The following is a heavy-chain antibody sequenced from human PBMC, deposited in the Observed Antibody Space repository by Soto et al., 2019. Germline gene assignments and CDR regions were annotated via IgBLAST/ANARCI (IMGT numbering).Heavy chain of an antibody. J-gene: IGHJ4*02. CDR3: ARSNGNGYYYGSSDYYPLPPFNS. CDR2: VNYSGTT. V-gene: IGHV4-4*02. CDR1: GGFSSLNY. Sequence: SETLSLTCTVSGGFSSLNYWSWVRQPPGKGLEWIGEVNYSGTTSYNPSLKSRVIISLDKSKNQFSLKVTSVTAADTAVYYCARSNGNGYYYGSSDYYPLPPFNSWPQGTLVTVSS. D-gene: IGHD3-22*01.